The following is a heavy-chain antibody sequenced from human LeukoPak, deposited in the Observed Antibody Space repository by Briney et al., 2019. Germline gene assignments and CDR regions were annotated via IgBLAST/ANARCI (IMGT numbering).Heavy chain of an antibody. CDR1: GYTFTGYY. Sequence: ASVKVSCKASGYTFTGYYMHWVRQAPGQGLEWMGRIKPNSGGTNYAQKFQGRVTMTRDTSISTAYMELSRLMTADTAVYYCARIGKGGDSNGGGGVDYWGQGTLVTVSS. D-gene: IGHD6-19*01. J-gene: IGHJ4*02. CDR3: ARIGKGGDSNGGGGVDY. CDR2: IKPNSGGT. V-gene: IGHV1-2*06.